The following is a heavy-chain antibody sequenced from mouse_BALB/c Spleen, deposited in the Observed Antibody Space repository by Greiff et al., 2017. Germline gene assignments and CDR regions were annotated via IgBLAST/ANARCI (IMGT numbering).Heavy chain of an antibody. Sequence: VQLKESGPGLVKPSQSLSLTCSVTGYSITSGYYWNWIRQFPGNKLEWMGYISYDGSNNYNPSLKNRISITRDTSKNQFFLKLNSVTTEDTTTYYSAKDGLSYFAVWGAGTPVTVSA. CDR2: ISYDGSN. CDR3: AKDGLSYFAV. D-gene: IGHD2-3*01. CDR1: GYSITSGYY. V-gene: IGHV3-6*02. J-gene: IGHJ1*01.